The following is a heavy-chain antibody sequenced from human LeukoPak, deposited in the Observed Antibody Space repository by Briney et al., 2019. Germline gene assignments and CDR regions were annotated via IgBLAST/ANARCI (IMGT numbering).Heavy chain of an antibody. Sequence: PSETLSLTCAVYGGSFRGYYWSWIGQPPGKGLEWIGEIHHRGSTNYNPSLKRRVTISVDTSKNQFSLKLSSVTAADPAVYYCARPTGRRLDVWGKETTVTISS. CDR3: ARPTGRRLDV. V-gene: IGHV4-34*01. D-gene: IGHD5-24*01. CDR1: GGSFRGYY. J-gene: IGHJ6*04. CDR2: IHHRGST.